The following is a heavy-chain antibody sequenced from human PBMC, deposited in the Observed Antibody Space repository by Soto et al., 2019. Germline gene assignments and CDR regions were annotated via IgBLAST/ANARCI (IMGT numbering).Heavy chain of an antibody. V-gene: IGHV3-23*01. CDR3: ARDKDRPLFDY. Sequence: GGSLRLSVVASGCAFSSYARSWVRQAPGKGPEWVSAISGSGSSTYYADSVKGRFTISRDNSKNTLYLQMNSLRVEDTAVYYCARDKDRPLFDYWGQGTLVTVSS. J-gene: IGHJ4*02. CDR1: GCAFSSYA. CDR2: ISGSGSST.